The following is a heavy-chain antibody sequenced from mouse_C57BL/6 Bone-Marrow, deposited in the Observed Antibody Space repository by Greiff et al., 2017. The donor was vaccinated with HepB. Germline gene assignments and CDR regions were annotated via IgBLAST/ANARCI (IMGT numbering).Heavy chain of an antibody. V-gene: IGHV5-12*01. CDR3: ARHGGGYYVDWYFDV. J-gene: IGHJ1*03. CDR1: GFTFSDYY. Sequence: EVHLVESGGGLVQPGGSLKLSCAASGFTFSDYYMYWVRQTPEKRLEWVAYISNGGGSTYYPDTVKGRFTISRDNAKNTLYLQMSRLKSEDTAMYYCARHGGGYYVDWYFDVWGTGTTVTVSS. CDR2: ISNGGGST. D-gene: IGHD2-3*01.